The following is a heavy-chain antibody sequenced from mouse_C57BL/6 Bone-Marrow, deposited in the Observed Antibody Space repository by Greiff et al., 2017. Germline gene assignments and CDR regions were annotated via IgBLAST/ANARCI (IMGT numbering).Heavy chain of an antibody. CDR1: GYTFTSYW. CDR2: IYPSDSET. D-gene: IGHD1-1*01. J-gene: IGHJ2*01. Sequence: QVHVKQPGAELVRPGSSVKLSCKASGYTFTSYWMDWVKQRPGQGLEWIGNIYPSDSETHYNQKFKDKATLTVDKSSSTAYMQLSSLTSEDSAVYYCAISTGYWGQGTTLTVSS. CDR3: AISTGY. V-gene: IGHV1-61*01.